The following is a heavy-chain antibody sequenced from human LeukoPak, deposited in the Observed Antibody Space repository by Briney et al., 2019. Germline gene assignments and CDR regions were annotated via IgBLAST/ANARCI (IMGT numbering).Heavy chain of an antibody. CDR3: ARLGYDSSGPLPYQWFDP. D-gene: IGHD3-22*01. Sequence: GESLKIFCKGSGYGFTSYWIAWVRQMPGKGLEWMGMIYTGDSDTRYSPSFQGQVTISADKSISTAYLQWSSLKASDTAMYYCARLGYDSSGPLPYQWFDPWGQGTLVTVSS. CDR1: GYGFTSYW. V-gene: IGHV5-51*01. J-gene: IGHJ5*02. CDR2: IYTGDSDT.